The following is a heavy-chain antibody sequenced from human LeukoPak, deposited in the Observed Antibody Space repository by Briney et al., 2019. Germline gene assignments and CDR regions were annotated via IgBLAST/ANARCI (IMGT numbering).Heavy chain of an antibody. CDR1: GFTFTSSA. J-gene: IGHJ5*02. V-gene: IGHV1-58*02. D-gene: IGHD1-1*01. Sequence: SVKVSCKASGFTFTSSAMQWVRQARGQRLEWIGWIVVGSGNTNYAQKFQERVTITRDMSTSRAYMELSSLRSEDTAVYYCGRDITTGTTPGPGNHWGQGTLVTVSS. CDR2: IVVGSGNT. CDR3: GRDITTGTTPGPGNH.